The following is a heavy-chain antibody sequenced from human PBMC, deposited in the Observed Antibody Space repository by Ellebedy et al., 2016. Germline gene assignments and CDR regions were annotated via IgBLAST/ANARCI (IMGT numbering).Heavy chain of an antibody. CDR1: GYTFTSYG. V-gene: IGHV1-18*04. J-gene: IGHJ4*02. D-gene: IGHD6-13*01. CDR2: ISAYNGNT. Sequence: ASVKVSCKACGYTFTSYGISWVRQAPGQGLEWMGWISAYNGNTNYAQKLQGRVTMTTDTSTSTAYMELRSLRSDDTAVYYCARGGAIMVAAAGTGGDYWGQGTLVTVSS. CDR3: ARGGAIMVAAAGTGGDY.